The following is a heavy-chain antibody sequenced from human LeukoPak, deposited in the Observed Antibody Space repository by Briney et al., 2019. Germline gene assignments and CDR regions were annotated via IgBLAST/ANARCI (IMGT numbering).Heavy chain of an antibody. CDR2: INPSGGST. CDR3: ARAPRYFDWLSPQFDY. CDR1: GYTFTSYY. Sequence: GASVKVSCKASGYTFTSYYMHWVRQAPGQGLEWMGIINPSGGSTSYAQKFQGRVTMTRDMSTSTVYMELSSLRSEDTAVYYCARAPRYFDWLSPQFDYWGQGTLVTVSS. D-gene: IGHD3-9*01. V-gene: IGHV1-46*01. J-gene: IGHJ4*02.